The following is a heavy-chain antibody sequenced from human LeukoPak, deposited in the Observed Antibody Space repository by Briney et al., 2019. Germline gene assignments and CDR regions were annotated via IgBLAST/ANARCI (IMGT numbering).Heavy chain of an antibody. CDR3: ASGSTYCSSAGCPSGNY. CDR1: GFTFSSYA. J-gene: IGHJ4*02. V-gene: IGHV3-64*01. D-gene: IGHD2-2*01. Sequence: GGSLRLSCAASGFTFSSYAMSWVRQAPGKGLEGVSAITRDGGSTFYANSVKGRFTISRDNSKNTLYLQMGSLRVEDTAVYYCASGSTYCSSAGCPSGNYWGQGTLVTVSS. CDR2: ITRDGGST.